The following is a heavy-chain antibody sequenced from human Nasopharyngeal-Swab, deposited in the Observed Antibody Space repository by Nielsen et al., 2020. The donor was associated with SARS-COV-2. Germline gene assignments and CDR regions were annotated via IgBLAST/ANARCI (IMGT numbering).Heavy chain of an antibody. CDR2: ISSSGSTL. V-gene: IGHV3-48*03. CDR1: GFTFSSYE. J-gene: IGHJ6*02. CDR3: ARAHYGGTYYYYYGMDV. D-gene: IGHD4-23*01. Sequence: GESLKISFAASGFTFSSYEMNWVRQAPGKGLEWVSYISSSGSTLYYADSVKGRFTISRDNAKNSLSLQMNSLRAGDTAVYYCARAHYGGTYYYYYGMDVWGQGTTVTVSS.